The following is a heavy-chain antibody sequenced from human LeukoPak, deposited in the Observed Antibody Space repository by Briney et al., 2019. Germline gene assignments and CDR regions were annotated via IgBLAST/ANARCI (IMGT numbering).Heavy chain of an antibody. CDR2: FDPEDGET. D-gene: IGHD5-24*01. CDR1: GYTFTSYY. V-gene: IGHV1-24*01. CDR3: ATLHGEIYHY. Sequence: ASVKVSCKASGYTFTSYYMHWVRQAPGKGLEWMGGFDPEDGETIYAQKFQGRVTMTEDTSTDTAYMELSSLRSEDTAVYYCATLHGEIYHYWGQGTLVTVSS. J-gene: IGHJ4*02.